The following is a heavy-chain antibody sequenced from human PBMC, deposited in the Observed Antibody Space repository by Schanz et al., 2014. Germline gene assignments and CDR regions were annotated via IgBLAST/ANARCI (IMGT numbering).Heavy chain of an antibody. CDR1: GFTFSAYW. CDR3: AKGFGGYDLVLDY. Sequence: EVQLVESGGGLVQPGESLRLSCAASGFTFSAYWMAWVRQAPGKGLEWVAAINQAASVQYYADSVKGRFTISRDNSKNTLSLQMNSLRAEDTAVYYCAKGFGGYDLVLDYWGQGTLVTVSS. CDR2: INQAASVQ. V-gene: IGHV3-7*01. J-gene: IGHJ4*02. D-gene: IGHD5-12*01.